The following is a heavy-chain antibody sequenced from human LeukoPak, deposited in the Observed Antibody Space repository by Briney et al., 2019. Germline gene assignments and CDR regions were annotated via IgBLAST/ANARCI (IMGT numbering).Heavy chain of an antibody. J-gene: IGHJ4*02. CDR1: GFTFSSYS. D-gene: IGHD2-15*01. CDR2: IRSKADGGTP. Sequence: GGSLRLSCAASGFTFSSYSMNWVRQAPGKGLEWVGHIRSKADGGTPDYIAPVKGRFTISRDDSKDTLYLQMNSLNTEDTAMYYCTTRSPARYCSDGACYSSADYWGQGTLVTVSS. V-gene: IGHV3-15*07. CDR3: TTRSPARYCSDGACYSSADY.